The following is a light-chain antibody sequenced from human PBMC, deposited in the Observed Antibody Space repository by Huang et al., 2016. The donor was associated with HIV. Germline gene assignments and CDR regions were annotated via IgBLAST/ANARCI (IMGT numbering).Light chain of an antibody. CDR2: AAA. V-gene: IGKV1-9*01. J-gene: IGKJ1*01. CDR1: QGISSY. CDR3: QQLNSYPPT. Sequence: IQLTQSPSSLSASVGDRGTITSRASQGISSYLAWYQQKPGKAPRLRIYAAAPLQRGVPSRFSGSGSGTDFTLTISSLQPEDFATYHCQQLNSYPPTFGQGTKVEIK.